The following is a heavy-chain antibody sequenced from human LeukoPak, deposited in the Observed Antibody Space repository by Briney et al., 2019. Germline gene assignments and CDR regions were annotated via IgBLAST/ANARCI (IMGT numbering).Heavy chain of an antibody. Sequence: SETLPLTFSVSGGTIRGYYWNWIRQPAGKGLEGIGRIYISRSTKYNPSLTSGVTISEHTSQHQFSLKVTSVTAADTAVYYCARVKQWPVLGYYYMDGWVKGSTVIDSS. CDR1: GGTIRGYY. CDR2: IYISRST. J-gene: IGHJ6*03. CDR3: ARVKQWPVLGYYYMDG. V-gene: IGHV4-4*07. D-gene: IGHD6-19*01.